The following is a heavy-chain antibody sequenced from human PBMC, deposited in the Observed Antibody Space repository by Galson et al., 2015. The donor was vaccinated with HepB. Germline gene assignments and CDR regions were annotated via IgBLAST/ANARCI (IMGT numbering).Heavy chain of an antibody. CDR2: IKQDGSEK. D-gene: IGHD5-18*01. CDR1: GFTFSSYW. CDR3: ARGGGYGRFDY. V-gene: IGHV3-7*04. Sequence: SLRLSCAASGFTFSSYWKSWVRQTPGKGLEWVANIKQDGSEKYYVDSVKGRFTISRDNAKNSLYLQMNSLRAEDTAVYYCARGGGYGRFDYWGQGTLVTVSS. J-gene: IGHJ4*02.